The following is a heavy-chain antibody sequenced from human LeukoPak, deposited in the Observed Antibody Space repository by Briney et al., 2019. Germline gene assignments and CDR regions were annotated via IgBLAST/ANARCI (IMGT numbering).Heavy chain of an antibody. J-gene: IGHJ4*02. Sequence: SETLSLTCTVSGGSISSYYWSWIRQPPGKGLEWIGYIYYSGSTNYKPSLKSRVTISVDTSKNQFSLKLSSVTAADTAVYYCARTNYYGSGSYFDYWGQGTLVTVSS. CDR3: ARTNYYGSGSYFDY. V-gene: IGHV4-59*01. CDR2: IYYSGST. CDR1: GGSISSYY. D-gene: IGHD3-10*01.